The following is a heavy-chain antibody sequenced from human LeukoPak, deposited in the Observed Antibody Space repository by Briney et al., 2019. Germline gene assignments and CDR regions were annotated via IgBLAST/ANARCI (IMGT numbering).Heavy chain of an antibody. CDR2: IKSKTDGGTT. Sequence: GGSLRLSCAASGFTFSNAWMSWVRQAPGKGLEWVSRIKSKTDGGTTDYAAPVKGRFTISRDDSKNTLYLQMNSLKTEDTAVYYCTLTAGYCSGGSCYGYWGQGTLVTVSS. CDR3: TLTAGYCSGGSCYGY. D-gene: IGHD2-15*01. CDR1: GFTFSNAW. J-gene: IGHJ4*02. V-gene: IGHV3-15*01.